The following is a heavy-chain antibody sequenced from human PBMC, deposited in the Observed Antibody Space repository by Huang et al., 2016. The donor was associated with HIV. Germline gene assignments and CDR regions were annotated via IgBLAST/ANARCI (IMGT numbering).Heavy chain of an antibody. CDR2: IIPIFGTT. V-gene: IGHV1-69*13. Sequence: QVQLVQSGAEVKKPGSSVKLSCQSSGGGSSSYAISWVRHARGQGLEWMGGIIPIFGTTDYAPRFQGRVTITADESTNTAYIELSSLEYDDTALYYCARSGPRWGLATIWTLVYWGQGTLVTVSS. CDR3: ARSGPRWGLATIWTLVY. D-gene: IGHD5-12*01. CDR1: GGGSSSYA. J-gene: IGHJ4*02.